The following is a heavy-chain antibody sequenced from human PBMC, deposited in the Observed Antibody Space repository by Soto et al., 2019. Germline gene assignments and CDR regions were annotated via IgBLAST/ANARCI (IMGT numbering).Heavy chain of an antibody. Sequence: EVQLVESGGGLVQPGGSLRLSCAASGFTFSDHYMDWVRQAPGKGLEWVGRIKNKANSYTTEYAASVKGRFTISREDSRNSLYLQMISLTTEDTAVYYCTRVNLCISACCYRVLDVWGKGTTVTVSS. J-gene: IGHJ6*04. CDR3: TRVNLCISACCYRVLDV. D-gene: IGHD2-2*01. CDR1: GFTFSDHY. V-gene: IGHV3-72*01. CDR2: IKNKANSYTT.